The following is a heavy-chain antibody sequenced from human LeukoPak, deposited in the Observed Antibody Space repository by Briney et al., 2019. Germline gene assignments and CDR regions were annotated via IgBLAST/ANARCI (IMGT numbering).Heavy chain of an antibody. D-gene: IGHD3-22*01. CDR3: ARLRLRYDSNGNATPYEAVDI. CDR2: IYYSGST. V-gene: IGHV4-59*08. CDR1: GGSISSYY. Sequence: SETLSLTCTVSGGSISSYYWSWIRQPPGKGLEWIGYIYYSGSTNYNPSLKSRVTISVDTSKNQFSLKLSSVTAADTAVYYCARLRLRYDSNGNATPYEAVDIWGQGRVVTVSS. J-gene: IGHJ3*02.